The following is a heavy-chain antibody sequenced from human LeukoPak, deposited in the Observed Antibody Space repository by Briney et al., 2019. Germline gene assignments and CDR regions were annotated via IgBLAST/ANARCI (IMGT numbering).Heavy chain of an antibody. CDR3: ARGYYDSSGPVIDY. V-gene: IGHV3-74*01. D-gene: IGHD3-22*01. CDR1: GFTFSSYW. CDR2: INSDGSST. J-gene: IGHJ4*02. Sequence: GGSLRLSCAASGFTFSSYWMHWVRQAPGKGLVWVSRINSDGSSTSYADSVKGRFTISRGNAKNTLYLQMNSLRAEDTAVYYCARGYYDSSGPVIDYWGQGTLVTVSS.